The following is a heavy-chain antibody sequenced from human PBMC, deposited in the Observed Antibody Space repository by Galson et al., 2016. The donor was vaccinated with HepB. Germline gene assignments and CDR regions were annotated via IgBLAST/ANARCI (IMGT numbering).Heavy chain of an antibody. CDR1: GLRFSSYG. Sequence: SLRLSCAASGLRFSSYGMHWVRQAPGKGLEWVAVISHDGRKKYYGDSVQGRFTISRDNSKNTLYLQMNSLRAEDTAVYYCAKAKLWFGELLPGDWGQGTLAIVSS. CDR3: AKAKLWFGELLPGD. D-gene: IGHD3-10*01. J-gene: IGHJ4*02. V-gene: IGHV3-30*18. CDR2: ISHDGRKK.